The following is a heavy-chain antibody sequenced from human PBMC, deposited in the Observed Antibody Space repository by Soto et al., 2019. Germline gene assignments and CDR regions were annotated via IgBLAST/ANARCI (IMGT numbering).Heavy chain of an antibody. CDR1: VFTFVTYP. V-gene: IGHV3-30-3*01. D-gene: IGHD3-22*01. CDR3: AREEDSSGYSGPSDL. Sequence: PVGSLRLSCSASVFTFVTYPMHCVRQAPGKWLEWVAVMSFDGSNKYYAESVKGRFTISRDNSKYMLYLQMNSLRPDDTAVYYCAREEDSSGYSGPSDLRG. J-gene: IGHJ1*01. CDR2: MSFDGSNK.